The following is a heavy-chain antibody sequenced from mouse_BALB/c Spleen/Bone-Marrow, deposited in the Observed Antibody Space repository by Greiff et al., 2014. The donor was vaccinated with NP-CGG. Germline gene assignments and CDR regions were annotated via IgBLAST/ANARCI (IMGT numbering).Heavy chain of an antibody. CDR1: GFNIKDTY. Sequence: EVQVVESGAELVKPGASVKLSCTASGFNIKDTYIHWVKQRPEQGLEWIGRIDPANGNTKYDPKFQGKATITTDTSSNTAYLQLSGLTSEDTAVYYCAQGYDWAMDYWGQGTSVTVSS. V-gene: IGHV14-3*02. CDR2: IDPANGNT. CDR3: AQGYDWAMDY. D-gene: IGHD2-14*01. J-gene: IGHJ4*01.